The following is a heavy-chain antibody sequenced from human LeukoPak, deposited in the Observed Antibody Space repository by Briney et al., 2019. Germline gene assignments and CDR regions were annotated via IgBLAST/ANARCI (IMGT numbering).Heavy chain of an antibody. Sequence: GGSLRLSCAASGFTFSSYSMNWVRQAPGKWLEWVSYIRSSSSTIYYADSVKGRFTISRDNAKNSLYLQMNSLRAEDTAVYYCAELGITMIGGVWGKGTTVTISS. J-gene: IGHJ6*04. CDR3: AELGITMIGGV. CDR2: IRSSSSTI. D-gene: IGHD3-10*02. V-gene: IGHV3-48*04. CDR1: GFTFSSYS.